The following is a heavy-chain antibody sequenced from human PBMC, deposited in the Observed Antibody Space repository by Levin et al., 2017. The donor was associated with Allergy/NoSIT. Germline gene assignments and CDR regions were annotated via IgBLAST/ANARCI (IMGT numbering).Heavy chain of an antibody. CDR3: ARDVIWGSPDWYFDL. CDR2: INPNSGGT. Sequence: AASVKVSCKASGYTFTGYYMHWVRQAPGQGLEWMGWINPNSGGTNYAQKFQGRVTMTRDTSISTAYMELSRLRSDDTAVYYCARDVIWGSPDWYFDLWGRGTLVTVSS. CDR1: GYTFTGYY. J-gene: IGHJ2*01. V-gene: IGHV1-2*02. D-gene: IGHD3-16*01.